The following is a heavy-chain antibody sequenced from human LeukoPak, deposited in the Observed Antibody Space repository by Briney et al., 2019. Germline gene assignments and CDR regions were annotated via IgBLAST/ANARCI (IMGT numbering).Heavy chain of an antibody. Sequence: SETLSLTCTVSGGSISTSSYYWGWVRQPPGKGLEWIGNIFYSGSTYYSPSLKSRVTISLDTSKNEFSLKLSSVTAADTAVYYCARAYHSSWYLNWFDPWGQGTLVTVSS. J-gene: IGHJ5*02. CDR2: IFYSGST. CDR3: ARAYHSSWYLNWFDP. CDR1: GGSISTSSYY. D-gene: IGHD6-13*01. V-gene: IGHV4-39*07.